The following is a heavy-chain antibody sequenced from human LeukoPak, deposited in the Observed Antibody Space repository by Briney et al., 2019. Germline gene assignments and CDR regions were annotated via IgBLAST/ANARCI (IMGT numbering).Heavy chain of an antibody. CDR1: GGSFTDYY. V-gene: IGHV4-34*01. CDR3: ARGGLWYSGSYFRFDP. Sequence: PSETLSLTCAVYGGSFTDYYWNWIRQPPGKGLEWIGEINHSGITNYNPSLKSRVTISVDTSKNQFSLKLSSVTAADTAVYYCARGGLWYSGSYFRFDPWGQGTLVTVSS. CDR2: INHSGIT. J-gene: IGHJ5*02. D-gene: IGHD1-26*01.